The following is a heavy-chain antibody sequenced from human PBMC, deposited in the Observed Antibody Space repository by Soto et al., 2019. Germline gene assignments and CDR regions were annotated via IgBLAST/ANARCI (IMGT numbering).Heavy chain of an antibody. CDR2: IYYSGST. V-gene: IGHV4-59*08. Sequence: SETLSLTCTVSGGSISSYYWSWIRQPPGKGLEWIGYIYYSGSTNYNPSLKSRVTISVDTSKNQFSLKLSSVTAADTAVYYCARTPLWFGELLFDYWGQGTLVTVSS. J-gene: IGHJ4*02. CDR3: ARTPLWFGELLFDY. CDR1: GGSISSYY. D-gene: IGHD3-10*01.